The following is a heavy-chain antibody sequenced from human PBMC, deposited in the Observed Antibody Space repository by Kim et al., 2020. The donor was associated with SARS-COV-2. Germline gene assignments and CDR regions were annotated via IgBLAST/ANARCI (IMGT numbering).Heavy chain of an antibody. CDR3: AKTLLWFGESDDFDI. Sequence: DSVKGRYPLYREHSKNTLYLQMNSLRAEDTAVYYCAKTLLWFGESDDFDIWGQGTMVTVSS. V-gene: IGHV3-30*02. D-gene: IGHD3-10*01. J-gene: IGHJ3*02.